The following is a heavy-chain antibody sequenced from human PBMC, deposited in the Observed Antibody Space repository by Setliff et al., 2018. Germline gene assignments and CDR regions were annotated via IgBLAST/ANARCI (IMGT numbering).Heavy chain of an antibody. CDR3: ARDGSGSYQGTDAFDI. Sequence: PSETLSLTCTVSGGSISSHYWSWIRQPPGKGLEWIGSIYYSGSTNYNPSLKSRVTISVDTSKNQFSLKLSSVTAADTAVYYCARDGSGSYQGTDAFDIWGQGTMVTVSS. D-gene: IGHD1-26*01. J-gene: IGHJ3*02. V-gene: IGHV4-59*11. CDR1: GGSISSHY. CDR2: IYYSGST.